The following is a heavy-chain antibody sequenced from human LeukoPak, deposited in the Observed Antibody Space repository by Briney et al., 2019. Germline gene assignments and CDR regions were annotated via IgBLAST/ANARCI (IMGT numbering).Heavy chain of an antibody. CDR1: GYSISSGYY. CDR3: ARDGSYGAFDI. V-gene: IGHV4-38-2*02. D-gene: IGHD1-26*01. J-gene: IGHJ3*02. Sequence: SETLSLTCIVSGYSISSGYYWGWIRQPPGKGLEWIGMIHHSGSTYYNPSLKTRVTISVDTSKNQFSLKLSSVTAADTAVYYCARDGSYGAFDIWGQGTMVTVSS. CDR2: IHHSGST.